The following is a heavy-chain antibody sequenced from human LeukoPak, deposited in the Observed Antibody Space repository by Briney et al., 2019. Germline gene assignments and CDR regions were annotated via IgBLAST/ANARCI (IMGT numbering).Heavy chain of an antibody. D-gene: IGHD6-25*01. CDR3: AKEPTSYSSGWYFHH. Sequence: GGSLRLSCAASGFIFSNYGMHWVRQAPGKGLEWVAVISHDGRTEFYADSWKGRFTISRDNSKNTLDLQMFSLRAEDTAVYYCAKEPTSYSSGWYFHHWGQGTLVTVSS. J-gene: IGHJ1*01. V-gene: IGHV3-30*18. CDR2: ISHDGRTE. CDR1: GFIFSNYG.